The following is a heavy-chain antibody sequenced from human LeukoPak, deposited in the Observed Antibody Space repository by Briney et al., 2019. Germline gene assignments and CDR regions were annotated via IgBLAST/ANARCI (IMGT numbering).Heavy chain of an antibody. CDR1: GFSFSSYW. D-gene: IGHD2-15*01. J-gene: IGHJ4*02. Sequence: PGGSLRLSCAASGFSFSSYWMNWVRQAPGKGLVWVSRISSDGSSTNYADSVKGRFTISRDNAKNTLYLQMNSLRVEDTAVYYCARGRPHGSDYWGQGTLATVSS. V-gene: IGHV3-74*01. CDR2: ISSDGSST. CDR3: ARGRPHGSDY.